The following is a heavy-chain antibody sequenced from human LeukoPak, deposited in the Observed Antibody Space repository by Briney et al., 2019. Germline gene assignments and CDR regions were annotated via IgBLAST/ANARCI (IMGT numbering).Heavy chain of an antibody. Sequence: ASVKVSCKASGYTFTSYYMHWVRQAPGQGLEWMGIINPSAGSTSYAQKFQGRVTMTRNMSTSTVYMELSSLRSEDTAVYYCARVIAAAGHFDYWGQGTLVTVSS. CDR3: ARVIAAAGHFDY. CDR2: INPSAGST. V-gene: IGHV1-46*01. CDR1: GYTFTSYY. J-gene: IGHJ4*02. D-gene: IGHD6-13*01.